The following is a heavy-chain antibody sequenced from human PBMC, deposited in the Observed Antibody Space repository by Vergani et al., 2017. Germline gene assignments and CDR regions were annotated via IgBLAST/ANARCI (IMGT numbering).Heavy chain of an antibody. V-gene: IGHV3-66*02. CDR1: GFAVSSNY. J-gene: IGHJ6*03. D-gene: IGHD1-14*01. Sequence: EVQLVESGGVLVQPGGSLRLSCAASGFAVSSNYMSWVGQAPGKGLEWVSVIYTAGYTYYADSVKCRFTISRDNSKNTLYLQMNSLRVEDTAVYYCARNRPASDYMDVWGKGTTVTVSS. CDR3: ARNRPASDYMDV. CDR2: IYTAGYT.